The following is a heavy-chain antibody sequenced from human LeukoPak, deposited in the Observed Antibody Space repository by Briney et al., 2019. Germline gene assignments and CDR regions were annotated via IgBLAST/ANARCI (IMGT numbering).Heavy chain of an antibody. CDR3: ARMYSGTSYYFDY. CDR1: GGSISSGGYS. CDR2: IYHSGST. D-gene: IGHD1-26*01. J-gene: IGHJ4*02. V-gene: IGHV4-30-2*01. Sequence: SQTLSLTCAVSGGSISSGGYSWSWIRQPPGKGLEWIGYIYHSGSTYYNPSLKSRVTISVDRSKNQFSLKLSSVTAADTAVYYCARMYSGTSYYFDYWGQGTLVTVSS.